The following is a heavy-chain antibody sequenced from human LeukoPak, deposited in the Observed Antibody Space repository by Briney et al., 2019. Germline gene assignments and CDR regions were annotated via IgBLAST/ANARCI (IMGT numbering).Heavy chain of an antibody. CDR2: IYYSGST. CDR1: GGSISSYY. D-gene: IGHD2-2*01. V-gene: IGHV4-59*12. J-gene: IGHJ4*02. CDR3: ARVMSASHFDY. Sequence: SETLSLTCTVSGGSISSYYWSWIRQPPGKGLEWIGYIYYSGSTNYNPSLKSRVTISVDTSKNQFSLKLSSVTAADTAVYYCARVMSASHFDYWGQGTLVTVSS.